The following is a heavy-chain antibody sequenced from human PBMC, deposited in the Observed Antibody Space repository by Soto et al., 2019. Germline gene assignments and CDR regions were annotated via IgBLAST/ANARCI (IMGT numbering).Heavy chain of an antibody. J-gene: IGHJ4*02. V-gene: IGHV3-23*01. CDR1: GFTFSSYA. D-gene: IGHD2-15*01. CDR2: ISGSGGST. Sequence: PGGSLRLSCAASGFTFSSYAMSWVRQAPGKGLEWVSAISGSGGSTYYADSVKGRFTISRDNSKNTLYLQMNSLRAEDTAVYYCARILRRYCSGGSCAGLVFDYWGQGTLVTVSS. CDR3: ARILRRYCSGGSCAGLVFDY.